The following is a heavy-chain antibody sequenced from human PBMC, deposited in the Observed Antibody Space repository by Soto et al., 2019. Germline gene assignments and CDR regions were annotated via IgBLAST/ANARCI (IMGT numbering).Heavy chain of an antibody. J-gene: IGHJ4*02. V-gene: IGHV4-34*01. CDR1: GGSFSGYY. CDR2: INHSGST. CDR3: ARGGIVVVPAAGGVTFDY. Sequence: PSETLSLTCAVYGGSFSGYYWSWIRQPPGKGLEWIGEINHSGSTNYNPSLKSRVTISVDTSKNQFSLKLSSVTAADTAVYYCARGGIVVVPAAGGVTFDYWGQGTLVTVSS. D-gene: IGHD2-2*01.